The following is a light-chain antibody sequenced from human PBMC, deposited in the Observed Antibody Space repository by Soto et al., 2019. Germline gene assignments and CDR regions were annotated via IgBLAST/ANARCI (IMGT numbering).Light chain of an antibody. CDR3: QEYGSPPPT. V-gene: IGKV3-20*01. CDR2: GAS. Sequence: EIVLTQSPGTLSLSPGERATLSCRASQSVSSNYLAWYQQKPGQAPRLLIYGASSRATGIPNRFSGSGSGTDFTLTISRLEPEDFAVYYWQEYGSPPPTFGLGTKVDIK. CDR1: QSVSSNY. J-gene: IGKJ1*01.